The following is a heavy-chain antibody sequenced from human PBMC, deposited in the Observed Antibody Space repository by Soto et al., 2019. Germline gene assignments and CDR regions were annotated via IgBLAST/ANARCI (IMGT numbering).Heavy chain of an antibody. CDR3: ARVQKLYGNSVYYYGMDV. D-gene: IGHD2-8*01. CDR2: ISSRSNFI. V-gene: IGHV3-21*01. CDR1: GFIFGNYS. J-gene: IGHJ6*02. Sequence: EVQLVESGGGLVRPGGSLRLSCEGSGFIFGNYSMNWVRQAPGKGLEWVSSISSRSNFIYYADSLRGRVTISRDNTQNSLHLQMNSLRVEDTAIYYCARVQKLYGNSVYYYGMDVWGQGTTVTVSS.